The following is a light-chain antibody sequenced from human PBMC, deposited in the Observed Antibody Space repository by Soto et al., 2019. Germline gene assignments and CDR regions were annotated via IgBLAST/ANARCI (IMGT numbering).Light chain of an antibody. CDR1: MRDVGAYNL. CDR3: SSYTSKSSLI. CDR2: EVR. Sequence: QSALTQPASVSGSPGQSITISCAGTMRDVGAYNLVSWYQQQPGRAPQLIIYEVRNRPSGISFRFSGSKSGNTASLTISGLQAEDEDDYYCSSYTSKSSLIFGGGTKLTVL. J-gene: IGLJ2*01. V-gene: IGLV2-14*01.